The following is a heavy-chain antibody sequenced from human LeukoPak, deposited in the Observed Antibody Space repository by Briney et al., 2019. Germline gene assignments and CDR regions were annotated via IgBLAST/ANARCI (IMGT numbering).Heavy chain of an antibody. V-gene: IGHV3-48*03. Sequence: GGSLRLSCAASGVTFSNYEMNWVRQVPGKGLEWLSYISSSGSTIYYADSVKGRFTISRDNAKNSLYLQMNSLRAEDTAIYYCAREYYDFWSGYYRGSYFDYWGQGTLVTVSS. CDR2: ISSSGSTI. CDR1: GVTFSNYE. CDR3: AREYYDFWSGYYRGSYFDY. D-gene: IGHD3-3*01. J-gene: IGHJ4*02.